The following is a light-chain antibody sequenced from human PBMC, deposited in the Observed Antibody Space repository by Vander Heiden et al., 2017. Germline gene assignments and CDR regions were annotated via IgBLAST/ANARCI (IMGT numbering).Light chain of an antibody. CDR2: GAS. Sequence: EIVMTQSPATLSVSPGERATLSCRASQSVSSNLAWYQQKPGQAPRLLIYGASTRATGIPARFRGSGCGTEFTLTISSRQSEDFAVYYCQQNNNWPPGTFGQGTKVEIK. CDR1: QSVSSN. V-gene: IGKV3-15*01. J-gene: IGKJ1*01. CDR3: QQNNNWPPGT.